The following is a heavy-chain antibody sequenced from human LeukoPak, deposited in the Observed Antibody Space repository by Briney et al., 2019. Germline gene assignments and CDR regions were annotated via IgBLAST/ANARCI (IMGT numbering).Heavy chain of an antibody. CDR3: ARDYEGCYGSGSYCDYYYGMDV. D-gene: IGHD3-10*01. J-gene: IGHJ6*02. Sequence: GGSLRLSCAASGFTFSSYAMHWVRQAPGKGLEWVAVISYDGSNKYYADSVKGRFTISRDNSKNTLYLQMNSLRAEDTAVYYCARDYEGCYGSGSYCDYYYGMDVWGQGTTVTVSS. CDR1: GFTFSSYA. V-gene: IGHV3-30*04. CDR2: ISYDGSNK.